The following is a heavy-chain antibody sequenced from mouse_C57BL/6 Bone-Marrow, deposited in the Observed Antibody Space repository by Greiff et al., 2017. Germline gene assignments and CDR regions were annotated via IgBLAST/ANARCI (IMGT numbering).Heavy chain of an antibody. V-gene: IGHV1-61*01. Sequence: QVQLQQPGAELVRPGSSVKLSCKASGYTFTSYWMDWVKQRPGQGLEWIGNIYPSDSETHYNQKFKDKATLTGEKSSSTAYMQLSSLTSDDSAVYYCASPRGGYWGQGTTLTVSS. D-gene: IGHD3-3*01. CDR3: ASPRGGY. CDR1: GYTFTSYW. J-gene: IGHJ2*01. CDR2: IYPSDSET.